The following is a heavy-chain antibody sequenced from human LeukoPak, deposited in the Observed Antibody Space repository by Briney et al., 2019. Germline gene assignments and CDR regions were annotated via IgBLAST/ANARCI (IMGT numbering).Heavy chain of an antibody. Sequence: GGSLRLSCAASGFTFSSYSMNWVRQAPGKGLEWVSYISSSSSTIYYADSVKGRFTISRDNAKNSLYLQMNSLRAEDTAVYYCAGNGYYYDSSGYSVGYWGQGTLVTVSS. CDR1: GFTFSSYS. J-gene: IGHJ4*02. V-gene: IGHV3-48*04. CDR3: AGNGYYYDSSGYSVGY. D-gene: IGHD3-22*01. CDR2: ISSSSSTI.